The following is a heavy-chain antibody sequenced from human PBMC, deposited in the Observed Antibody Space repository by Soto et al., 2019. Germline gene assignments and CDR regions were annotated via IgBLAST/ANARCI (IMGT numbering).Heavy chain of an antibody. J-gene: IGHJ3*02. V-gene: IGHV1-69*06. CDR2: ISPIFGTT. D-gene: IGHD3-22*01. Sequence: SVKVSCKASGGTFSSNGISWVRQAPGHGLEWMGGISPIFGTTNYAQKFQGRVTITADKSMTTAYMEMSSLRSEDTAVYYCARYGRVGTEDYYDSSDDAFDIWGQGTMVTVSS. CDR3: ARYGRVGTEDYYDSSDDAFDI. CDR1: GGTFSSNG.